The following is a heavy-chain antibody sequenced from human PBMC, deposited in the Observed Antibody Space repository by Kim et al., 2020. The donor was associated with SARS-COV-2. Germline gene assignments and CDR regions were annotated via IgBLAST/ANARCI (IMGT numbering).Heavy chain of an antibody. D-gene: IGHD4-17*01. CDR3: AKVYGDQALYYYYGMDV. Sequence: GKGRFTISRDNSKNTLYLQMNSLRAEDTAVYYCAKVYGDQALYYYYGMDVWGQGTTVTVSS. V-gene: IGHV3-30*02. J-gene: IGHJ6*02.